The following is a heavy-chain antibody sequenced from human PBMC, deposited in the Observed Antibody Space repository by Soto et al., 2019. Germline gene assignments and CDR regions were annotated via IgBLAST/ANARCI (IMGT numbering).Heavy chain of an antibody. CDR2: ISYEGSHT. CDR3: AKEVHCGGGSCAWSEGFDY. J-gene: IGHJ4*02. D-gene: IGHD2-15*01. CDR1: GFIFSSYG. V-gene: IGHV3-30*18. Sequence: QVQLVESGGGVVQPGRSLRLSCAASGFIFSSYGMHWVRQAPGKGLEWVAVISYEGSHTYYADSVKGRFTITRDNSKNPLYLQMNSLTPEDTGVYYCAKEVHCGGGSCAWSEGFDYWGQGTLLTVSS.